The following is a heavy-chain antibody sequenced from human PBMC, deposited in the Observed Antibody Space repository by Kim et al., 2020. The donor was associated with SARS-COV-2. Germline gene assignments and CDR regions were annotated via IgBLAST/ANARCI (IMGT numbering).Heavy chain of an antibody. D-gene: IGHD7-27*01. Sequence: TYYNPSLKSRVTISVDTSKNQFSLKLSSVTAADTAVYYCARDPNWGYFDYWGQGTLVTVSS. CDR2: T. CDR3: ARDPNWGYFDY. J-gene: IGHJ4*02. V-gene: IGHV4-31*02.